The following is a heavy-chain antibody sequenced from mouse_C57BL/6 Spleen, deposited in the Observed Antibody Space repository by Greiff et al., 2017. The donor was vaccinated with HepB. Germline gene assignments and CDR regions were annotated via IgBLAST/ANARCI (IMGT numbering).Heavy chain of an antibody. CDR1: GFTFSSYA. D-gene: IGHD1-1*01. V-gene: IGHV5-9-1*02. CDR3: TSHYYGSSYDYAMDY. Sequence: EVKLVESGEGLVKPGGSLKLSCAASGFTFSSYAMSWVRQTPEKRLEWVAYISSGGDYIYYADTVKGRFTISRDNARNTLYLQMSSLKSEDTAMYYCTSHYYGSSYDYAMDYWGQGTSVTVSS. CDR2: ISSGGDYI. J-gene: IGHJ4*01.